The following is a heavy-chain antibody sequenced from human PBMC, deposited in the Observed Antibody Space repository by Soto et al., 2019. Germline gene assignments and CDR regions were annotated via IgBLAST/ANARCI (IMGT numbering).Heavy chain of an antibody. Sequence: GGSLRLSCAASGFTFSSYGMHWVRQAPGKGLEWVAVISYDGSNKYYADSVKGRFTISRDNSKNTLYLQMNSLRAEDTAVYYCAKDQQWLDPRLEYGMDVWGQGTTVTVSS. D-gene: IGHD6-19*01. CDR3: AKDQQWLDPRLEYGMDV. J-gene: IGHJ6*02. CDR1: GFTFSSYG. CDR2: ISYDGSNK. V-gene: IGHV3-30*18.